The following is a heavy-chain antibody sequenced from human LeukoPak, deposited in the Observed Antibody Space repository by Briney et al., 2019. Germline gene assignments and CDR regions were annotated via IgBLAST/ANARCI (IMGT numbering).Heavy chain of an antibody. Sequence: GGSLRLSCAASGFTFDDYTMHWVRQAPGKGLEWVSLISWDGGSTYYADSAKGRFTISRDNSKNSLYLQMNSLRTEDTASYYCAKDSFYGSGYFDYWGQGTLVTVSS. V-gene: IGHV3-43*01. J-gene: IGHJ4*02. CDR1: GFTFDDYT. CDR3: AKDSFYGSGYFDY. CDR2: ISWDGGST. D-gene: IGHD3-10*01.